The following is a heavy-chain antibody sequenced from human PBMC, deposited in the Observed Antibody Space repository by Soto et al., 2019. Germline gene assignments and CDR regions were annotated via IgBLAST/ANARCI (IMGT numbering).Heavy chain of an antibody. V-gene: IGHV4-4*07. CDR2: IYTSGST. CDR3: GRNLSVAGTAFDY. CDR1: GGSISSYY. J-gene: IGHJ4*02. D-gene: IGHD6-19*01. Sequence: SETLSLTCTVSGGSISSYYWSWIRQPAGKGLEWIGRIYTSGSTNYNPSLKSRVTMSADTSKNQFFLKLITGTTADDAADYYGRNLSVAGTAFDYWGQGTLVTVSS.